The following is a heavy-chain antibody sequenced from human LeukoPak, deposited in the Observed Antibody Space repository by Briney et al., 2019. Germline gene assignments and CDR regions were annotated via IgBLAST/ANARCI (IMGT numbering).Heavy chain of an antibody. V-gene: IGHV3-9*01. Sequence: PGGSLRLSCAASGFTFGDYAMNWVRQAPGKGLEWVAVISWNGGRITYADSVKGRFTISRDNVKNSLYLQLNSLRAEDTAVYYCVKGMPLAVRVFIEYGMDVGGQGPTPTVSS. CDR1: GFTFGDYA. CDR3: VKGMPLAVRVFIEYGMDV. J-gene: IGHJ6*01. CDR2: ISWNGGRI. D-gene: IGHD3-10*01.